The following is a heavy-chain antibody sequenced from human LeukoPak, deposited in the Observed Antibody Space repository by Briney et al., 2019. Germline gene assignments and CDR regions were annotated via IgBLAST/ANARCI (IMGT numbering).Heavy chain of an antibody. V-gene: IGHV3-7*01. CDR1: GFTFSSYW. D-gene: IGHD2/OR15-2a*01. CDR2: IKPDGSEK. J-gene: IGHJ4*02. Sequence: PGGSLRLSCAASGFTFSSYWMSWVRQAPGKGLEWVAHIKPDGSEKYYLDSVKGRFTISRDNAGNSLYLQMSSLGAEDTAVYYCARGIGDYWGQGTLVTVSS. CDR3: ARGIGDY.